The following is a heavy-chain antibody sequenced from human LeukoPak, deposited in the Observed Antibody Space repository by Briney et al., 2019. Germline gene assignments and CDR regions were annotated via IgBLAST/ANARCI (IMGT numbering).Heavy chain of an antibody. Sequence: GGSLRLSCAASGFTFSSYSMNWVRQAPGKGLEWVSSISSSSSYIYYADSVKGRFTISRDNAKNSLYLQMNSLRAEDTAAYYCARARWAGYCSGGSCYDDYWGQGTLVTVSS. CDR3: ARARWAGYCSGGSCYDDY. CDR2: ISSSSSYI. J-gene: IGHJ4*02. V-gene: IGHV3-21*01. D-gene: IGHD2-15*01. CDR1: GFTFSSYS.